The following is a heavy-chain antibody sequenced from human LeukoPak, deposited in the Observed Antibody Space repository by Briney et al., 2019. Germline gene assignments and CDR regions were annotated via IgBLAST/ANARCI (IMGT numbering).Heavy chain of an antibody. J-gene: IGHJ6*04. D-gene: IGHD3-10*01. Sequence: GASVKVSCKASGYTFTGYYMHWVRQVPGQGLEWMGWINPNSGGTNYAQKFQGWVTMTRDTSISTAYMELSRLRSDDTAVYYCARGGYYGSGSYYTNRYYYYGMDVWGKGTTVTVSS. CDR3: ARGGYYGSGSYYTNRYYYYGMDV. V-gene: IGHV1-2*04. CDR1: GYTFTGYY. CDR2: INPNSGGT.